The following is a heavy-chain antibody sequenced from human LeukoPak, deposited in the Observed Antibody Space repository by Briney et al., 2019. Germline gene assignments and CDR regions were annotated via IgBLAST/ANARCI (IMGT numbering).Heavy chain of an antibody. Sequence: ASEKVSCKASGYTFTGYYMHWVCQAPGQGLEWMGWINPNSGGTNYAQKFQGRVTMTRDTSISTAYMELSRLRSDDTAVYYCARARTIAAHDAFDIWGQGTMVTVSS. CDR3: ARARTIAAHDAFDI. CDR1: GYTFTGYY. D-gene: IGHD6-6*01. J-gene: IGHJ3*02. CDR2: INPNSGGT. V-gene: IGHV1-2*02.